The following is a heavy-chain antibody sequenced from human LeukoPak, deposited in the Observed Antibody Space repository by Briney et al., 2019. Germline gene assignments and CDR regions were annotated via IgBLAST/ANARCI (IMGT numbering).Heavy chain of an antibody. Sequence: SETLSLTCTVSGGSISSYYWSWIRQPPGKGLEWIGYIYYSGYTNYNPSLKSRVTISVDTSKNQFSLKLSSVTAADTAVYYCARGPFIVVVPAARAGYYYYGMDVWGQGTTVTVSS. CDR3: ARGPFIVVVPAARAGYYYYGMDV. CDR1: GGSISSYY. D-gene: IGHD2-2*01. CDR2: IYYSGYT. J-gene: IGHJ6*02. V-gene: IGHV4-59*08.